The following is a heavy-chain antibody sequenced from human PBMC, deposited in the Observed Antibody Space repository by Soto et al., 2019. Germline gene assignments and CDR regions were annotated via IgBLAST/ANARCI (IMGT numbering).Heavy chain of an antibody. CDR2: IIPTFGTA. CDR1: GGTFSSYA. J-gene: IGHJ4*02. V-gene: IGHV1-69*12. Sequence: QVQLVQSGAEVKKPGSSVKVSCKASGGTFSSYAISWVRQAPGQGLEWMGGIIPTFGTANYAQKFQGRVTITADESTSTAYMELSSLRSEDTAVYYCARTYYYDSSGYFSHDYFDYWGQGTLVTVSS. CDR3: ARTYYYDSSGYFSHDYFDY. D-gene: IGHD3-22*01.